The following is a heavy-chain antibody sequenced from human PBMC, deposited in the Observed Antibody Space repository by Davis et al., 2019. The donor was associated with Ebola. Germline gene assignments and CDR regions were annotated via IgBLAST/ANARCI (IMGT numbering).Heavy chain of an antibody. J-gene: IGHJ4*02. D-gene: IGHD2-15*01. CDR3: ARRSGPDY. Sequence: PGGSLRLSCAASGFTFSEYSLSWVRQAPGKGLEWVSSINTGSNYIFYGDSVKGRFTISRDNSKNTLYLQMNSLRAEDTAVYYCARRSGPDYWGQGTLVTVSS. V-gene: IGHV3-21*01. CDR1: GFTFSEYS. CDR2: INTGSNYI.